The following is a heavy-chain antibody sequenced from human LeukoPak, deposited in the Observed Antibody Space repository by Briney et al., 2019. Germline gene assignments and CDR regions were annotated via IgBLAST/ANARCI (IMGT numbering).Heavy chain of an antibody. CDR1: GFTFSSYE. D-gene: IGHD4-17*01. CDR3: APPPVGIDV. CDR2: ISSSGSTI. Sequence: GGSLRLSCAASGFTFSSYEMNWVRQAPGKGLEWVSYISSSGSTIYYADSVKGRFTISRDNAKNSLDLQMNSLRAEDTAVYFCAPPPVGIDVWGRGTSVTASS. V-gene: IGHV3-48*03. J-gene: IGHJ6*04.